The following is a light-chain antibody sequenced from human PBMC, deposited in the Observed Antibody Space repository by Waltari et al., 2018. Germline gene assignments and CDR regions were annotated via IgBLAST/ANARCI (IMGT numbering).Light chain of an antibody. CDR3: SSYAGSDNFVI. CDR1: SSDVAGSNY. J-gene: IGLJ2*01. Sequence: QSALTQPPSASGSPGQSVTISCTGTSSDVAGSNYVSWYQQHPGKAPKLLIYEVSKRPSGVPDRFSGSKSGNAASLTVSALQAEDEADYYCSSYAGSDNFVIFGGGTKLTVL. V-gene: IGLV2-8*01. CDR2: EVS.